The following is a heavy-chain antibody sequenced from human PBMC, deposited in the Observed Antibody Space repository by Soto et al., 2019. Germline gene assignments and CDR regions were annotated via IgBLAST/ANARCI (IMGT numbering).Heavy chain of an antibody. J-gene: IGHJ4*02. Sequence: ASAKVCSKASGYTFTSYYMHWVRQAPGQGLEWMGIINPSGGSTSYAQKFQGRVTMTRDTSTSTVYMELSSLRSEDTAVYYCARPYSSGWSVFDYWGQGTLVTVYS. CDR3: ARPYSSGWSVFDY. CDR2: INPSGGST. CDR1: GYTFTSYY. D-gene: IGHD6-19*01. V-gene: IGHV1-46*01.